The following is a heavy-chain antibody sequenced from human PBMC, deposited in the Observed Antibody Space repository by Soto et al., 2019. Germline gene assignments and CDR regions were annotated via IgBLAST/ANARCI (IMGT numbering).Heavy chain of an antibody. CDR3: ARHSSPRSSHFDY. V-gene: IGHV4-39*01. Sequence: QLQLPESGPGLVKPSETLFLTCTVSGGSITSSSYYWGWIRQPPGKGLEWIGSIYYSGSTYYILSHKSRVTISGDPAKNHGSRKLSSVTPADTAVYDCARHSSPRSSHFDYWGQGTLVTVSS. CDR1: GGSITSSSYY. CDR2: IYYSGST. J-gene: IGHJ4*02. D-gene: IGHD2-2*01.